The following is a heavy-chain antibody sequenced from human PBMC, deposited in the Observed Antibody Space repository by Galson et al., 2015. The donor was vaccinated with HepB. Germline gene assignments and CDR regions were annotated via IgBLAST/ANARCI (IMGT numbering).Heavy chain of an antibody. CDR3: AREGYYYDSSGYYSRYYFDY. Sequence: SLRLSCAASGFTVSSNYMSWVRQAPGKGLEWVSVIYSGGSTYYADSVKGRSTISRDNSKNTLYLQMNSLRAEDTAVYYCAREGYYYDSSGYYSRYYFDYWGQGTLVTVSS. CDR2: IYSGGST. CDR1: GFTVSSNY. J-gene: IGHJ4*02. V-gene: IGHV3-66*01. D-gene: IGHD3-22*01.